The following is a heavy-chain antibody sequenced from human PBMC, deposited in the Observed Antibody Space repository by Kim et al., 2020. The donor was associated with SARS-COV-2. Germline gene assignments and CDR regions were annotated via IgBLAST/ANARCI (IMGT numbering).Heavy chain of an antibody. V-gene: IGHV1-8*03. J-gene: IGHJ6*02. CDR3: ARRHLSMDV. Sequence: GNKGCAQRFKGRVNIARNTSISTAYMGLSSLRSEDTAVYFCARRHLSMDVWGQGTTVTVSS. CDR2: GNK.